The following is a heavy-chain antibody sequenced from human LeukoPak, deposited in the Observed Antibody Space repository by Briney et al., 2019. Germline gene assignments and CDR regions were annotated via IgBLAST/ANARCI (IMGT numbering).Heavy chain of an antibody. CDR3: AKAHSSGWSSYDY. J-gene: IGHJ4*02. CDR2: LYISGGT. D-gene: IGHD6-19*01. V-gene: IGHV3-53*01. Sequence: GGSLRLSCAASGFIVSSNYMTWVRQAPGKGLEWVSILYISGGTFYADSVKGHFTIPRDNSLNTLYLQMNSLRAEDTAVYYCAKAHSSGWSSYDYWGQGTLVTVSS. CDR1: GFIVSSNY.